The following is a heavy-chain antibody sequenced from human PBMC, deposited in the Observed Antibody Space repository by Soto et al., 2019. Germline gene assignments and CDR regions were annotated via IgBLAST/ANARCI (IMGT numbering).Heavy chain of an antibody. CDR1: GFTFSTFW. J-gene: IGHJ4*02. D-gene: IGHD3-10*01. Sequence: GVSLRLSCAASGFTFSTFWMDWVRQAPGKGLEWVAKIKEDGSEKYYADSVKGRFIISRDNARNSVYLQMNSLRAEDTAVYYCARVRPGNYRDYWGQGTLVTVSS. CDR3: ARVRPGNYRDY. V-gene: IGHV3-7*03. CDR2: IKEDGSEK.